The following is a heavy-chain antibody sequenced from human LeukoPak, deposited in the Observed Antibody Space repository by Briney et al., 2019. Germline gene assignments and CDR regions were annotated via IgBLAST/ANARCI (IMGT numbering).Heavy chain of an antibody. V-gene: IGHV3-7*01. CDR1: GFTFSSYW. J-gene: IGHJ4*02. Sequence: GGSLRLSCAASGFTFSSYWMSWVRQAPGKGLEWVANMKYDGSEIYYVDSVKGRFTISRGNAMNSLFLQMNSLRAEDTAVYYCARRGGYSLFDYWGQGTLVTVSS. CDR3: ARRGGYSLFDY. D-gene: IGHD2-21*01. CDR2: MKYDGSEI.